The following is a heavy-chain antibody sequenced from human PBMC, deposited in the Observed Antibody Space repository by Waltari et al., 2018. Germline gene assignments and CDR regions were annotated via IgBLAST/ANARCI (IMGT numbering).Heavy chain of an antibody. CDR3: ARDIPAGGVDYYYYMDV. D-gene: IGHD1-26*01. CDR2: IYYSGST. V-gene: IGHV4-31*03. Sequence: QVQLQESGPGLVKPSQTLSLTCTVSGGSISSGGYYWSWIRQHPGKGLEWIGYIYYSGSTYYNPSLKRRVTISVDTSKNQFSLKLSSVTAADTAVYYCARDIPAGGVDYYYYMDVWGKGTTVTVSS. J-gene: IGHJ6*03. CDR1: GGSISSGGYY.